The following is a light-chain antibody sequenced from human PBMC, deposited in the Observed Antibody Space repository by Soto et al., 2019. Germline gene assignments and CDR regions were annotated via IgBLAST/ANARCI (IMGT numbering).Light chain of an antibody. CDR2: DVI. Sequence: QSALTQPRSVSGSPGQSVTISCTGTSSDVGIYNYVSWYQHHPGKAPKLIIYDVIKRPSGFPDRFSGSKSGITASLTISGLQADDEADYYCCSYAATSTLVFGGGTKLTVL. V-gene: IGLV2-11*01. CDR3: CSYAATSTLV. CDR1: SSDVGIYNY. J-gene: IGLJ2*01.